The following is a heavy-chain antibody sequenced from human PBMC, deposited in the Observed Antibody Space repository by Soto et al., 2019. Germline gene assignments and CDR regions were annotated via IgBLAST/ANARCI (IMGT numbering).Heavy chain of an antibody. V-gene: IGHV3-7*01. CDR1: GFTFSSYW. CDR2: INQYGSEK. D-gene: IGHD1-26*01. CDR3: AGELIVGLADYFQH. Sequence: PGGSLRLSCAASGFTFSSYWMSWVRQAPGKGLEWVANINQYGSEKYYVDSVKGRFTISRDNAKNSLYLQMNSLRAEDTAVYYRAGELIVGLADYFQHWGQGTLVTVSS. J-gene: IGHJ1*01.